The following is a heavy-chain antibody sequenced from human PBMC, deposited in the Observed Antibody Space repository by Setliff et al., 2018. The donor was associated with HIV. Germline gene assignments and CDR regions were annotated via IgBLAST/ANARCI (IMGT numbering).Heavy chain of an antibody. CDR2: TYNSENI. D-gene: IGHD2-15*01. CDR1: NGSINDYY. V-gene: IGHV4-59*12. Sequence: SETLSLTCSLSNGSINDYYWSWIRQSPGKGLEWIGSTYNSENINYNPSLKSRVTVSADTSKNQFSLRLTSVTAADTAVYFCARHFYTTSWYSGTYWYFDLWGRGTLVTVSS. CDR3: ARHFYTTSWYSGTYWYFDL. J-gene: IGHJ2*01.